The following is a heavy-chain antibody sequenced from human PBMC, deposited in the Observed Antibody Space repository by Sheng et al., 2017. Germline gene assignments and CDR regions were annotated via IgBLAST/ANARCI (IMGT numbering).Heavy chain of an antibody. CDR2: IDSDGISS. CDR1: GFTFSRHW. V-gene: IGHV3-74*02. Sequence: VQLVESGGGLVKPGESLRLSCAASGFTFSRHWMHWVRQSPGKGLVWVSRIDSDGISSSYADSVTGRFTISRDNAKNMVYLQMNGLTDDDTAIYYCVRYPTNVAAAGWGRYFDYWGQGTLVTVSS. D-gene: IGHD6-13*01. CDR3: VRYPTNVAAAGWGRYFDY. J-gene: IGHJ4*02.